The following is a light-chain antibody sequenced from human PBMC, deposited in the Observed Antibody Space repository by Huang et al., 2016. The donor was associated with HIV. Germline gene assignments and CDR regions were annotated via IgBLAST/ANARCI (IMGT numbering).Light chain of an antibody. CDR1: QSLLHSNGYNY. CDR2: LGS. J-gene: IGKJ2*01. CDR3: MQALQTPPP. Sequence: DIVMTQSPLSLPVTPGEPASISCRSSQSLLHSNGYNYLDWYLQKPGQSPQLLIDLGSNRASGVPDRFSGSGSGTDFTLKISRVEAEDVGVYYCMQALQTPPPFGQGTKLEIK. V-gene: IGKV2-28*01.